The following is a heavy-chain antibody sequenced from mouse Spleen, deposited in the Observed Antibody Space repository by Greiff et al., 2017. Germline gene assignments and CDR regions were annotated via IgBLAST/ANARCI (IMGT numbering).Heavy chain of an antibody. Sequence: VESGGGLVQPGGSLKLSCATSGFTFSDYYMYWVRQTPEKRLEWVAYISNGGGSTYYPDTVKGRFTISRDNAKNTLYLQMSRLKSEDTAMYYCARQEGLRRAWFAYWGQGTLVTVSA. V-gene: IGHV5-12*02. D-gene: IGHD2-2*01. CDR3: ARQEGLRRAWFAY. J-gene: IGHJ3*01. CDR2: ISNGGGST. CDR1: GFTFSDYY.